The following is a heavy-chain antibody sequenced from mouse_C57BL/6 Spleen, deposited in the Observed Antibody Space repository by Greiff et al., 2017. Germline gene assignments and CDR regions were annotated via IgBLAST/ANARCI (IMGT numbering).Heavy chain of an antibody. V-gene: IGHV3-6*01. J-gene: IGHJ3*01. CDR2: ISYDGSN. CDR3: AREHYYGSSYLFAY. Sequence: LMESGPGLVKPSQSLSLTCSVTGYSITSGYYWNWIRQFPGNKLEWMGYISYDGSNNYNPSLKNRISITRDTSKNQFFLKLNSVTTEDTATYYCAREHYYGSSYLFAYWGQGTLVTVSA. D-gene: IGHD1-1*01. CDR1: GYSITSGYY.